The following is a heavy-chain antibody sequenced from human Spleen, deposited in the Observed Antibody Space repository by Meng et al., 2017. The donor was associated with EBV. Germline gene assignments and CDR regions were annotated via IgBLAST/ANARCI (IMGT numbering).Heavy chain of an antibody. CDR3: AHSWGVYETFDY. D-gene: IGHD5/OR15-5a*01. Sequence: MNDSGATPVKPTPTLPRPCTFSGLALITSGVGVGWIRQPPGKALEWLALIYWDDDKRYSPSLKSRLSITKDTSKNQVVLTMTNMDPVDTGTYYRAHSWGVYETFDYWGQGTLVTVSS. CDR1: GLALITSGVG. V-gene: IGHV2-5*02. CDR2: IYWDDDK. J-gene: IGHJ4*02.